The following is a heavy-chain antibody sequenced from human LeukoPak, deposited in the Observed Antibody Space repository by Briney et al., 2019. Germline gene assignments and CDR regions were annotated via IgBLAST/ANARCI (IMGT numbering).Heavy chain of an antibody. Sequence: GGSLRLSGAASRFTLSTYWMSWVRLAPGKGLEWVANIKEDGTETYYVDSVKGRFTISRDNAKNSLYLQMNSLRVEDTAVYYCAKEGRSLQTYWGQGTLVTVSS. CDR1: RFTLSTYW. D-gene: IGHD5-24*01. V-gene: IGHV3-7*03. CDR2: IKEDGTET. J-gene: IGHJ4*02. CDR3: AKEGRSLQTY.